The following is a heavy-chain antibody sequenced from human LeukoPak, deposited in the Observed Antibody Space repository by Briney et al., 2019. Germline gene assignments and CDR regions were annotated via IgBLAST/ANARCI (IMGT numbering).Heavy chain of an antibody. J-gene: IGHJ5*02. Sequence: GGSLRLSCAVSGFTLRSYAMSWVRQAPGKGLEWVSAISGSGGSTYYADSVKGRFTISRDNSKNTLYLQMNSLRAEDTAVYYCAKDSEQWLVGGWFDPWGQGTLVTVSS. CDR3: AKDSEQWLVGGWFDP. V-gene: IGHV3-23*01. CDR1: GFTLRSYA. D-gene: IGHD6-19*01. CDR2: ISGSGGST.